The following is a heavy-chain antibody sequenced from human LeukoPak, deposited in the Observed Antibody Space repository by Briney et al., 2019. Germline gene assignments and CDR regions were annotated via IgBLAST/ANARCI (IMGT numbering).Heavy chain of an antibody. J-gene: IGHJ4*01. V-gene: IGHV1-2*02. CDR1: GYSFTGYH. CDR3: ARPADYGDYFDY. D-gene: IGHD4-17*01. Sequence: ASVKVSCKASGYSFTGYHIHWVGQAPGQGLEWMGWINPNSGDTHYPQKFQGRVTMTRDMSITTAYMELSSLKSDDTAVYYCARPADYGDYFDYWGQGTLVTVSS. CDR2: INPNSGDT.